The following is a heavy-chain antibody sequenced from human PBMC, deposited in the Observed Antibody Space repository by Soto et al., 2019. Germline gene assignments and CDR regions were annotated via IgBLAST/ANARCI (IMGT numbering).Heavy chain of an antibody. D-gene: IGHD2-15*01. CDR1: GFTFSSYS. Sequence: GGSLRLSCAASGFTFSSYSMNWVRQAPGKGLEWVSSISSSSSYIYYADSVKGRFTISRDNAKNSMYLQMNSLRAEATAVYYCLIVLVDAFDIWGQGTMVTVSS. CDR3: LIVLVDAFDI. V-gene: IGHV3-21*01. J-gene: IGHJ3*02. CDR2: ISSSSSYI.